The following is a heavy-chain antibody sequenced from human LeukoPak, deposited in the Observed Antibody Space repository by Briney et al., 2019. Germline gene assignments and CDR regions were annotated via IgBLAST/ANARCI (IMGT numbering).Heavy chain of an antibody. V-gene: IGHV1-2*02. J-gene: IGHJ5*02. CDR2: INPNSGDT. Sequence: ASVKVSCKASGYTFTGYYMHWVRQGPGQGLEWMGWINPNSGDTNYAQRFQGRVTMTRDTSISTAYMELSRLTSDDTAVYYCARRLYYYDSSASGWFDPWGQGTLVTASS. CDR1: GYTFTGYY. D-gene: IGHD3-22*01. CDR3: ARRLYYYDSSASGWFDP.